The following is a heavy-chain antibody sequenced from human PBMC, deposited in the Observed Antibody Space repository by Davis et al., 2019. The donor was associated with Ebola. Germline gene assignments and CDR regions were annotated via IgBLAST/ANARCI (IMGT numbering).Heavy chain of an antibody. CDR3: ARGVGVGDY. CDR1: GFTFSSYA. Sequence: PGGSLRLSYAASGFTFSSYAMHWVRQAPGKGLEWVAVISYDGSNKYYADSVKGRFTISRDNSKNTLYLQMNSLRAEDTAVYYCARGVGVGDYWGQGTLVTVSS. V-gene: IGHV3-30-3*01. D-gene: IGHD1-26*01. CDR2: ISYDGSNK. J-gene: IGHJ4*02.